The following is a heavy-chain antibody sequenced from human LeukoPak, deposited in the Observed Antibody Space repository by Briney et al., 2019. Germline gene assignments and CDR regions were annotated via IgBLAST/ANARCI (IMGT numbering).Heavy chain of an antibody. CDR3: ARGYYGSGSHCCHMDV. Sequence: SETLSLTCAVYVGSFSGYYWSWIRQPPGKGLEGIGEINHSGSTNYNSSLKRRGTISVDTSKNQSSLKLSSVTAADTAVYYCARGYYGSGSHCCHMDVWGKGTTITVS. J-gene: IGHJ6*03. V-gene: IGHV4-34*01. D-gene: IGHD3-10*01. CDR2: INHSGST. CDR1: VGSFSGYY.